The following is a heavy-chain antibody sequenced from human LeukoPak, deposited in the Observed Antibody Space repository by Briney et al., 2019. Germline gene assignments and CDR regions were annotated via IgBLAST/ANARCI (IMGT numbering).Heavy chain of an antibody. CDR2: INPNSGAT. D-gene: IGHD3-9*01. Sequence: GASVKVSCKASGYTFTGYYMHWVRQAPGQGLEWMGWINPNSGATNYAQNFQGRDTMTRDTSISTAYMDLSRLRSDDTAFYYCARSAPTLTYDILTGYLGYWGQGTLVTVSS. V-gene: IGHV1-2*02. CDR1: GYTFTGYY. J-gene: IGHJ4*02. CDR3: ARSAPTLTYDILTGYLGY.